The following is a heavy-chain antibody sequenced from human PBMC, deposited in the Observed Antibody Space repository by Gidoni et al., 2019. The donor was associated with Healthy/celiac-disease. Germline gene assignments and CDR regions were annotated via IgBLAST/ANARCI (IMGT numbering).Heavy chain of an antibody. CDR3: ARELGYCSGGSCYYYMDV. CDR2: IYHSGST. J-gene: IGHJ6*03. Sequence: VQLQASGPGLVKPSGTLSLTCAVSGGSLSSSNWWSWVRQPPGKGLEWIGEIYHSGSTNYNPSLKSRVTISVDKSKNQFSLKLSSVTAADTAEYYCARELGYCSGGSCYYYMDVWGKGTTVTVSS. CDR1: GGSLSSSNW. D-gene: IGHD2-15*01. V-gene: IGHV4-4*02.